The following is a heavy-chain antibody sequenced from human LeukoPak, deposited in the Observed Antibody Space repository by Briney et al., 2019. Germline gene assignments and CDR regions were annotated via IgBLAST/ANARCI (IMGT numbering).Heavy chain of an antibody. CDR1: GFTFSIYS. CDR3: ATVPPPNYWYYYTDV. J-gene: IGHJ6*03. CDR2: ISSSSSYI. Sequence: PGGSLRLSCAASGFTFSIYSMNWVRQAPGKGLEWVSSISSSSSYIYYADSVKGRFTISRDNAKNSLYLQMNSLRAEDTAVYYCATVPPPNYWYYYTDVWGKGTTVTISS. V-gene: IGHV3-21*06.